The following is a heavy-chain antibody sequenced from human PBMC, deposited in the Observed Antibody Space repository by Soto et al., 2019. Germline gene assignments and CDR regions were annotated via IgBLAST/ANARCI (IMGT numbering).Heavy chain of an antibody. Sequence: QVELVESGGGVVQSGGSLRLSCAAPGFSFSIHALHWIRQAPGEGLEWVAVMSPNGDNQYYADSMKGRFTISRDTSKSTLSLQMTSLRPEDTAVYYCASGAAFYYDTSRYWGQGTLVTVSS. CDR2: MSPNGDNQ. D-gene: IGHD3-22*01. V-gene: IGHV3-30-3*01. CDR3: ASGAAFYYDTSRY. J-gene: IGHJ4*02. CDR1: GFSFSIHA.